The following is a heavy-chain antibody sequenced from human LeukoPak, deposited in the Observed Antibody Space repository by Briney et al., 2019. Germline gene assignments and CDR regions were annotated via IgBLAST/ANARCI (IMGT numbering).Heavy chain of an antibody. V-gene: IGHV3-30*04. J-gene: IGHJ6*03. Sequence: GRSLRLSCAASGFTFGSYAMHWVRQAPGKGLEWVAVISYDGSNKYYADSVKGRFTISRDNSKNTLYLQMNSLRAEDTAVYYCARDYRPRGDYYYMDVWGKGTTVTVSS. CDR1: GFTFGSYA. D-gene: IGHD3-16*02. CDR2: ISYDGSNK. CDR3: ARDYRPRGDYYYMDV.